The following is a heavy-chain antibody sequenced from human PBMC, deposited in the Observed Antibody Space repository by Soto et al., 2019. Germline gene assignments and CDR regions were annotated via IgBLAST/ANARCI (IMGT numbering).Heavy chain of an antibody. D-gene: IGHD3-10*01. V-gene: IGHV3-23*01. CDR2: ISGSGGST. CDR1: GFTFSSYA. J-gene: IGHJ4*02. CDR3: AKDTYGSGSYYSVSDY. Sequence: GGSLRLSCAASGFTFSSYAMSWVRQAPGKGLEWVSAISGSGGSTYYADSVKGRFTISRDNSKNTLYLQMNSLRAEDTAVYYCAKDTYGSGSYYSVSDYWGQGTLVTVSS.